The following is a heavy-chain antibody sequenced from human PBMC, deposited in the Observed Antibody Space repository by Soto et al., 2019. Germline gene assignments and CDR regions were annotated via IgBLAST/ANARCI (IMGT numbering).Heavy chain of an antibody. CDR1: GGSFSGYY. D-gene: IGHD7-27*01. V-gene: IGHV4-34*01. CDR3: ASAEGHTGDYYYGMDV. J-gene: IGHJ6*02. Sequence: SETLSLTCAVCGGSFSGYYWSWIRQPPGKGLEWIGEINHSGSTNYNPSLKSRVTISVDTSKNQFSLKLSSVTAADTAVYYCASAEGHTGDYYYGMDVWGQGTTVS. CDR2: INHSGST.